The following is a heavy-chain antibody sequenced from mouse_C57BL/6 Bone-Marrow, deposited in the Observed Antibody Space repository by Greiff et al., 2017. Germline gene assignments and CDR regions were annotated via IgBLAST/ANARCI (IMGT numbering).Heavy chain of an antibody. J-gene: IGHJ3*01. D-gene: IGHD6-1*01. CDR2: INPYNGGT. Sequence: EVQLQQSGPVLVKPGASVKMSCKASGYTFTDYYMNWVKQSHGKSLEWIGVINPYNGGTSSNQKFKGKATLTVDKSSSTAYMELNSLTSEDSAVYYCARSALYPGWFAYWGQGTLVTVSA. CDR3: ARSALYPGWFAY. CDR1: GYTFTDYY. V-gene: IGHV1-19*01.